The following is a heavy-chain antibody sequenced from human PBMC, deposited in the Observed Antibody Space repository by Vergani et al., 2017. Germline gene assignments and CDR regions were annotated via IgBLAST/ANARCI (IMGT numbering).Heavy chain of an antibody. J-gene: IGHJ2*01. V-gene: IGHV3-48*01. D-gene: IGHD4-17*01. Sequence: EVQLVESGGSLVKPGGSLRLSCAASGFTFSSYSMNWVRQAPGKGLEWVSYISTSSDTMYYADSVKGRFTISRDNAKNSLYLQMNSLRGEDTAVYYCARDNSLPSTVPWWYFDLWGRGTLVTVSS. CDR1: GFTFSSYS. CDR3: ARDNSLPSTVPWWYFDL. CDR2: ISTSSDTM.